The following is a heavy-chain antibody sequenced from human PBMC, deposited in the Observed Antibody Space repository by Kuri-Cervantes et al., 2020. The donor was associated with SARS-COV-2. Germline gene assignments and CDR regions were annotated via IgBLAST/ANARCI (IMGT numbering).Heavy chain of an antibody. Sequence: GESLKISCAASGFTFSSYAMSWVRQAPGKGLEWVSAISGSGGSTYYADSVKGRFTISRDNSKNTLYLQMNSLRAEDTAVYYCASLNSGYDPLYYYYYMDVWGKGTTVTVYS. V-gene: IGHV3-23*01. CDR1: GFTFSSYA. CDR3: ASLNSGYDPLYYYYYMDV. J-gene: IGHJ6*03. D-gene: IGHD5-12*01. CDR2: ISGSGGST.